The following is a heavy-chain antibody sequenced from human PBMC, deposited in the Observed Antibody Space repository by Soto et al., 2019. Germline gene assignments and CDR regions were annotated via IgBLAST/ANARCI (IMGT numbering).Heavy chain of an antibody. D-gene: IGHD4-17*01. CDR1: GGSISSYY. J-gene: IGHJ6*02. V-gene: IGHV4-59*01. Sequence: KTSETLSLTCTVSGGSISSYYWTWIRQPPGKGLEWIGYIYYSGSTYYNPSLKSRVTISVDTSKNQFSLRLNSVTAADTAVYYCERRTVPTIYYYGMDVWGQGTTVTVSS. CDR2: IYYSGST. CDR3: ERRTVPTIYYYGMDV.